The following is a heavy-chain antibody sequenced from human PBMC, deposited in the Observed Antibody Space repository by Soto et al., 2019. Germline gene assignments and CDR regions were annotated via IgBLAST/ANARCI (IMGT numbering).Heavy chain of an antibody. CDR2: ISGSGGST. CDR1: GFTFSSYA. D-gene: IGHD2-15*01. J-gene: IGHJ6*02. V-gene: IGHV3-23*01. Sequence: GGSLRLSCAASGFTFSSYAMSWVRQAPGKGLEWVSAISGSGGSTYYADSVKGRFTISRDNSKNTLYLQMNSLRAEDTAVYYCAISTPPSTGFYYYYGMDVWGQGTTVTVSS. CDR3: AISTPPSTGFYYYYGMDV.